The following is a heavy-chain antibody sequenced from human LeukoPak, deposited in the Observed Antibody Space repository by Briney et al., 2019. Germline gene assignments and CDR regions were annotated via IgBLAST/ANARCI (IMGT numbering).Heavy chain of an antibody. CDR1: GFTFSSYG. CDR2: ISFDGSIK. CDR3: AKKYSSSWRLFDS. Sequence: PGRSLRLSCAASGFTFSSYGMNWVRQAPGKGLEWVAVISFDGSIKYYADSVKGRFTISRDNSKNTLYLEMNSLRTEDTAVYYCAKKYSSSWRLFDSWGQGTLVTVSS. J-gene: IGHJ4*02. D-gene: IGHD6-13*01. V-gene: IGHV3-30*18.